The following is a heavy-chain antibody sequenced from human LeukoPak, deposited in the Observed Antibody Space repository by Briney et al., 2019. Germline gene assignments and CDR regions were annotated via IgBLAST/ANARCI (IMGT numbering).Heavy chain of an antibody. V-gene: IGHV1-58*01. Sequence: GTSVKVSCKASGFTFTSSAVQWVRQARGQRLEWIGWIVVGSGNTNYAQKFQERVTITRDMSTSTAYMELSSLRSEDTAVYYCATGISYDSSGYPGYWGQGTLVTVSS. J-gene: IGHJ4*02. CDR1: GFTFTSSA. CDR2: IVVGSGNT. CDR3: ATGISYDSSGYPGY. D-gene: IGHD3-22*01.